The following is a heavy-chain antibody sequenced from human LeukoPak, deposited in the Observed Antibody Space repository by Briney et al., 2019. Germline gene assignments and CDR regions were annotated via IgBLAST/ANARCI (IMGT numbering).Heavy chain of an antibody. CDR1: GFTFSNYA. CDR3: AKGPVSAIVGAITLDY. J-gene: IGHJ4*02. V-gene: IGHV3-23*01. D-gene: IGHD1-26*01. Sequence: SGGSLRLSCAASGFTFSNYAMNWVRQAPGKGLEWVSLISGSTGSTYYADSVKGRFSISRDNSKNTVYLQMNSLRVEDTAVYYCAKGPVSAIVGAITLDYWGQGTLVTVSS. CDR2: ISGSTGST.